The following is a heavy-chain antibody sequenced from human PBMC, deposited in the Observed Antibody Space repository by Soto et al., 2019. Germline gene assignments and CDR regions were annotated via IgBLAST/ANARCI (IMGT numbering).Heavy chain of an antibody. CDR2: IIPILGIA. CDR1: GGTFSSYT. V-gene: IGHV1-69*02. CDR3: GMEYCSSSSCYRDY. D-gene: IGHD2-2*02. Sequence: QVQLVQSGAEVKKPGSSVNVSCKAPGGTFSSYTITWVRQASGQGLERMGRIIPILGIANYAQKLQGRVTITADKPTSTAYMELSSLRSEDTAVYYCGMEYCSSSSCYRDYWGQGTLVSVS. J-gene: IGHJ4*02.